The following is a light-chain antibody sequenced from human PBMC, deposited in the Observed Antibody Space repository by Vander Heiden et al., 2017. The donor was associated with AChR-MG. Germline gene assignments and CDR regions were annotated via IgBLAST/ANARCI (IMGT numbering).Light chain of an antibody. J-gene: IGKJ2*01. CDR2: DAS. Sequence: DIQITQSPSPLSAAVGDRVTNTCRASQSIGAWLDWYQQKPGKAPKLLSYDASSLQSGAPSRFSGSGSGTEFTLTINSLQPDDFATFYCQQYNSFPYTFGQGTKLEIK. V-gene: IGKV1-5*01. CDR1: QSIGAW. CDR3: QQYNSFPYT.